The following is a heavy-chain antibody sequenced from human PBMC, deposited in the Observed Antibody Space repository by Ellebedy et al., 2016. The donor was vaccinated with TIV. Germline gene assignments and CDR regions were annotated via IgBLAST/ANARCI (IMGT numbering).Heavy chain of an antibody. Sequence: PGGSLRLSCAASGFTVSSKSMSWVRQAPGKGLEWVSLIYSRGSTNYADSVKGRFTTSRDNSKNTLYLQMNSLRAEDTAVYYCAAVQYWEAVFDMWGQGTMVTVSS. V-gene: IGHV3-53*01. CDR3: AAVQYWEAVFDM. D-gene: IGHD2-8*02. CDR1: GFTVSSKS. CDR2: IYSRGST. J-gene: IGHJ3*02.